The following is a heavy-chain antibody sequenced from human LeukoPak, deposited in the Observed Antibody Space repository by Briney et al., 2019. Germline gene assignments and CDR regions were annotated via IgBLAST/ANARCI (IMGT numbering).Heavy chain of an antibody. CDR3: AKEGESYFEFDL. Sequence: GGSLRLSCAASGFTFNNYGMSWVRQAPGKGLEWVSAISGSADNTYYVDSVKGRFTISRDNSRNTLYLQMNSLRAEDTAIYYCAKEGESYFEFDLWGQGTLVTVSS. CDR1: GFTFNNYG. V-gene: IGHV3-23*01. CDR2: ISGSADNT. D-gene: IGHD1-26*01. J-gene: IGHJ4*02.